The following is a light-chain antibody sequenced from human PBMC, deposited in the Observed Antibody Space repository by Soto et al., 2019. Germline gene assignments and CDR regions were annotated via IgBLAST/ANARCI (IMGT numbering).Light chain of an antibody. CDR2: EGT. V-gene: IGLV2-23*01. CDR3: CAYAGSNTLYV. CDR1: SSDIGSYNL. Sequence: QSALTQPASVSGSPGQSITISCTGTSSDIGSYNLVSWYQQHPGKAPKLMIYEGTKRPSGVSNRFSGSKSGNTASLTISGLHAEDEADYYCCAYAGSNTLYVFGTGTKVTVL. J-gene: IGLJ1*01.